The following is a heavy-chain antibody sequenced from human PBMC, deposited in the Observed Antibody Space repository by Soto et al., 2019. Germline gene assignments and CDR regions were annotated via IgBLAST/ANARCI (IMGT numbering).Heavy chain of an antibody. Sequence: GGSLRLSCAASGFTFSSYAMSWVRQAPGKGLEWVSAISGSGGSTYYADSVKGRFTISRDNSKNTLYLQMNSLRAEDTAVYYCAKGEYSGYDFLYYYGMDVWGQGTTVTVSS. CDR2: ISGSGGST. CDR3: AKGEYSGYDFLYYYGMDV. V-gene: IGHV3-23*01. J-gene: IGHJ6*02. D-gene: IGHD5-12*01. CDR1: GFTFSSYA.